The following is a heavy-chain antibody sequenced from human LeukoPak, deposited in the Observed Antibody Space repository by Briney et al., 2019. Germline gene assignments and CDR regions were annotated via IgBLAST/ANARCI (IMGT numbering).Heavy chain of an antibody. CDR3: ARLNRGATSLYFDY. CDR1: GASISSYY. Sequence: SSETLSLTCTVSGASISSYYWSWIRQPPGKGLEWIGYFYYSGSTNYNPSLKSRVTISVDTSKNQFSLKLSSVTAADTAVYYCARLNRGATSLYFDYWGQGTLVTVSS. D-gene: IGHD5-12*01. CDR2: FYYSGST. J-gene: IGHJ4*02. V-gene: IGHV4-59*01.